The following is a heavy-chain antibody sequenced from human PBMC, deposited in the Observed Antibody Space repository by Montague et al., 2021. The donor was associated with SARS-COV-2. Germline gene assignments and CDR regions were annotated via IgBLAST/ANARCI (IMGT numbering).Heavy chain of an antibody. Sequence: SETLSLTCSVSGGSISGYYWSWVRQAAGKRLEWIGRIFVGASTDYNPSLRSRFSLSGDKSKNQFSLKVTSVTAADTAIYYCARGMAPEGRWFDSWGHGMLVTVSS. CDR1: GGSISGYY. CDR2: IFVGAST. D-gene: IGHD2-2*01. J-gene: IGHJ5*01. CDR3: ARGMAPEGRWFDS. V-gene: IGHV4-4*07.